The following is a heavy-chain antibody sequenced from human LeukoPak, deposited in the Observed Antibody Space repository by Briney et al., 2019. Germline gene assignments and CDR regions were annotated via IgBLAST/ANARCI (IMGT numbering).Heavy chain of an antibody. Sequence: GGSLRLSCAASGFTFSNAWMSWVRQAPGKGLEWVGRIKSKTDGGTTDYAAPVKGRFTISRDDSKNTLYLQMNSLKTEDTAVYYCTTGQWPGLRFLEWLLNYYYCMDVWGKGTTVTVSS. J-gene: IGHJ6*03. D-gene: IGHD3-3*01. CDR3: TTGQWPGLRFLEWLLNYYYCMDV. CDR2: IKSKTDGGTT. V-gene: IGHV3-15*01. CDR1: GFTFSNAW.